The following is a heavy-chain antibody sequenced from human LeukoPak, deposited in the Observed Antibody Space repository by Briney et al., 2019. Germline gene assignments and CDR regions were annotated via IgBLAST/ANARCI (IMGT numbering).Heavy chain of an antibody. CDR1: GGSISSGDYY. CDR2: TYYSGST. D-gene: IGHD3-22*01. CDR3: ARSYYYDSRIDP. J-gene: IGHJ5*02. V-gene: IGHV4-30-4*01. Sequence: SETLSLTCTVSGGSISSGDYYWSWIRQPPGKGLEWIGYTYYSGSTYYNPSLKSRATISVDTSKNQFSLKLTSVTAADTAVHYCARSYYYDSRIDPWGQGTLVTVSS.